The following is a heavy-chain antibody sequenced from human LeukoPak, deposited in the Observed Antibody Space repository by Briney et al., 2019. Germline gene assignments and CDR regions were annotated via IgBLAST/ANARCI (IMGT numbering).Heavy chain of an antibody. J-gene: IGHJ6*03. V-gene: IGHV4-4*07. Sequence: SETLSLTCTVSGGSISSYYLSWIRQPAGKGLEWVGRIYTSGSTNYNPSLKSRVTMSVATSNTQFSLKLTSVTAAATAISYCARDRRTSTYYYYYMDVWGTGTTVTVSS. CDR2: IYTSGST. CDR3: ARDRRTSTYYYYYMDV. D-gene: IGHD2-2*01. CDR1: GGSISSYY.